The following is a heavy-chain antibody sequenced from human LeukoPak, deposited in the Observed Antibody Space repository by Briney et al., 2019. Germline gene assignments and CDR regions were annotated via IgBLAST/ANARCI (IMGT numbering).Heavy chain of an antibody. D-gene: IGHD6-13*01. J-gene: IGHJ4*02. CDR3: TRHLDGIAAYDY. V-gene: IGHV3-73*01. CDR1: GFTFSGCA. Sequence: GGSLRLSCAASGFTFSGCAAHWVRQAPGKGLEWVGRIGSKAFNYATVYAASVEGRFTISRDDSKHTAFLQMNSLKTEDTAVYYCTRHLDGIAAYDYWGQGSLVTVSS. CDR2: IGSKAFNYAT.